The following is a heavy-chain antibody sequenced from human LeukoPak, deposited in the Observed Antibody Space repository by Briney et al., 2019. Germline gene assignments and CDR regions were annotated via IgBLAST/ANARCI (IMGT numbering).Heavy chain of an antibody. CDR2: ILGGAGST. CDR3: AHGTMYQLDY. J-gene: IGHJ4*02. Sequence: GGSLRLSCAASGFTFSDYYMSWIRQAPGKGLEWVSGILGGAGSTYYADSVKGRFTISRDNSKNTLYLQMNSLRAEDTAVYYCAHGTMYQLDYWGQGTLVTVSS. CDR1: GFTFSDYY. D-gene: IGHD2-2*01. V-gene: IGHV3-23*01.